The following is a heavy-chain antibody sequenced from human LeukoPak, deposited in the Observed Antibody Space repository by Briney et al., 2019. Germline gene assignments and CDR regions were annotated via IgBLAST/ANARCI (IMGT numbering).Heavy chain of an antibody. Sequence: KPGESLKISCKGSGYSFTSYWIGWVRQMPGKGLEWMGIIYPGDSDTRYSPSFQGQVTISADKSISTAYLQWSSLKASDTAMYYCARHSYRGYYNNWSDPWGQGTLVTVSS. D-gene: IGHD3-3*01. J-gene: IGHJ5*02. V-gene: IGHV5-51*01. CDR1: GYSFTSYW. CDR3: ARHSYRGYYNNWSDP. CDR2: IYPGDSDT.